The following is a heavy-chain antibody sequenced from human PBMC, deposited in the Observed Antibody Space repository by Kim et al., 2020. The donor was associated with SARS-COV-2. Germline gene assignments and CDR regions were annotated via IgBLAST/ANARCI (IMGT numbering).Heavy chain of an antibody. J-gene: IGHJ3*02. CDR2: IYPGDSDT. D-gene: IGHD3-22*01. V-gene: IGHV5-51*01. CDR3: ARTSYYYDSSGSLLDAFDI. Sequence: GESLKISCKGSGYSFTSYWIGWVRQMPGKGLEWMGIIYPGDSDTRYSPSFQGQVTISADKSISTAYLQWSSLKASETAMYYCARTSYYYDSSGSLLDAFDIWGQGTMVTVSS. CDR1: GYSFTSYW.